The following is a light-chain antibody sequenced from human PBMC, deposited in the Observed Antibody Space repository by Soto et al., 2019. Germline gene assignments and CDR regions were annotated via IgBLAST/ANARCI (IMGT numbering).Light chain of an antibody. V-gene: IGKV1-5*01. Sequence: DIQITQSPSTLSAFAGQRITTTFRSSQNIRTWLAWYQHKPGKAPQLLIFDASSLAGGVPSRFSGTGSGTEFTLTISSLQTDDFATYHCKQCSGYPLTFGRGTKVDIK. J-gene: IGKJ4*01. CDR1: QNIRTW. CDR2: DAS. CDR3: KQCSGYPLT.